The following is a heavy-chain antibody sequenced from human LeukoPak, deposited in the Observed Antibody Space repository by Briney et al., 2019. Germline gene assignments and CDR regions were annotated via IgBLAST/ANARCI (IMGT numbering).Heavy chain of an antibody. V-gene: IGHV4-4*07. Sequence: SETLSLTCTVSGGSISSYYWSWIRQPAGKGLEWIGRIYTSGSTNYNPSLKSRVTMSVDTSKNQFSLKLSSVTAADTAVYYCARDRLRWDYVWGGYRYCAFDIWGQGTMVTVSS. J-gene: IGHJ3*02. D-gene: IGHD3-16*02. CDR3: ARDRLRWDYVWGGYRYCAFDI. CDR1: GGSISSYY. CDR2: IYTSGST.